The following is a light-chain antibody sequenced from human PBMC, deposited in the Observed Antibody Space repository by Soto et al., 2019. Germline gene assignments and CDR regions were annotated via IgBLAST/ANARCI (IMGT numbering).Light chain of an antibody. J-gene: IGKJ1*01. CDR3: QQYNSYPWT. CDR1: QSISSW. V-gene: IGKV1-5*01. CDR2: DAS. Sequence: PMTQSPSTLSASVGARVTITCRASQSISSWLAWYQQKPGKAPKLLIYDASSLESGVPSRFSGSGSGTELTITISSLQPDDCETYYGQQYNSYPWTFGQGTKVDIK.